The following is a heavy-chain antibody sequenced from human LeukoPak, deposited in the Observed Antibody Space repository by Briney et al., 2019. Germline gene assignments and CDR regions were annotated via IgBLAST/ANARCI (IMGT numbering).Heavy chain of an antibody. V-gene: IGHV3-21*01. Sequence: GGSLRLSCAASGFTFSSYSMNWVRQAPGKGLEWVSSISSSSSYIYYADSVKGRFTISRDNAKSSLYLQMNSLRAEDTAVYYCARDNDYFDAFDIWGQGTMVTVSS. D-gene: IGHD2/OR15-2a*01. J-gene: IGHJ3*02. CDR1: GFTFSSYS. CDR3: ARDNDYFDAFDI. CDR2: ISSSSSYI.